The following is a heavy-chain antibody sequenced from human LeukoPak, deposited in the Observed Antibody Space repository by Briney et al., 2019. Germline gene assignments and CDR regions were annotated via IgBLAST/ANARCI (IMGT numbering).Heavy chain of an antibody. Sequence: GGSLRLSCAASGFTFSSYAMSWVRQAPGKGLEWVSAISGNGGSTYYADSVKGRFTISRDNSKNTLYLQMNSLRAEDTAVYYCAKGYCSSTSCYARFQHWGQGTLVTVSS. V-gene: IGHV3-23*01. CDR3: AKGYCSSTSCYARFQH. CDR1: GFTFSSYA. D-gene: IGHD2-2*01. J-gene: IGHJ1*01. CDR2: ISGNGGST.